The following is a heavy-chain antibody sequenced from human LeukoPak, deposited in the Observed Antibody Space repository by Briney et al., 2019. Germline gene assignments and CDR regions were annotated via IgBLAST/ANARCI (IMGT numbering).Heavy chain of an antibody. CDR1: GFTFRSFG. J-gene: IGHJ4*02. V-gene: IGHV3-33*01. D-gene: IGHD2-15*01. Sequence: SGGSLRLSCAASGFTFRSFGMNWVRQAPGKGLEWVAIIWYDGTKEYFADSVKGRFTISRDNSKNTLYLQMNSLRAEDTAVYYCARALVGDGSSAYWGQGTLVTVSS. CDR3: ARALVGDGSSAY. CDR2: IWYDGTKE.